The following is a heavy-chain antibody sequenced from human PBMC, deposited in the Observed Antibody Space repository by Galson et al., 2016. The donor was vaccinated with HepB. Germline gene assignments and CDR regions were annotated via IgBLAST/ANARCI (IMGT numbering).Heavy chain of an antibody. CDR1: GFTFDRHA. CDR3: AKDREIIVLTARGMDV. D-gene: IGHD2-21*02. Sequence: SLRLSCAGSGFTFDRHAMNRVRQAPGKGLEWVSGIGRIGGSTHYADSVKGRLTISRDNSQNTLYLHINQLGVEDTAVYYCAKDREIIVLTARGMDVWGQGATVTCSS. V-gene: IGHV3-23*01. J-gene: IGHJ6*02. CDR2: IGRIGGST.